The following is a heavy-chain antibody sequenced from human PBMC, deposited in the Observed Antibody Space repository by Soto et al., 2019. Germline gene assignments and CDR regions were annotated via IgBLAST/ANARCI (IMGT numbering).Heavy chain of an antibody. Sequence: PGGSLRLSCAASGFTFSSYGMHWVRQAPGKGLEWVAVIWYDGSNKYYADSVKGRFTISRDNSKNTLYLQMNSLRAEDTAVYYCARDNYYDILTGYYTALYYYYYGMGVWGQGTTVTVS. CDR3: ARDNYYDILTGYYTALYYYYYGMGV. J-gene: IGHJ6*02. V-gene: IGHV3-33*01. D-gene: IGHD3-9*01. CDR1: GFTFSSYG. CDR2: IWYDGSNK.